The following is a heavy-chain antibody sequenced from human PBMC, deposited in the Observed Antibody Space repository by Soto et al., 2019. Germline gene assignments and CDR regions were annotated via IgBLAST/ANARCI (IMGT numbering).Heavy chain of an antibody. J-gene: IGHJ6*02. V-gene: IGHV4-30-2*01. CDR3: ASSVWFGELLRSGYYYGMDV. CDR1: GGSISSGGYS. D-gene: IGHD3-10*01. Sequence: TLSLTCAVSGGSISSGGYSWSWIRQPPGKGLEWIGYIYHSGSTYYNPSLKSRVTISVDRSKNQFSLKLSSVTAADTAVYYCASSVWFGELLRSGYYYGMDVWGQGTTVTVSS. CDR2: IYHSGST.